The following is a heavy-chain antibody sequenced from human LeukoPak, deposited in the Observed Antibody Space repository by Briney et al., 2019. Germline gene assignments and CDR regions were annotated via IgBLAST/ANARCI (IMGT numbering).Heavy chain of an antibody. CDR3: AKGVAVASPYYFDY. V-gene: IGHV3-23*01. CDR1: GFTFSSYA. CDR2: ISGSGSST. J-gene: IGHJ4*02. Sequence: GRSLRLSCAASGFTFSSYAMSWVRQAPGKGLEWVSPISGSGSSTCYADSVKGRFTISRDNSKNTLYLQMNSLRAEDTAVYYCAKGVAVASPYYFDYWGQGTLVTVSS. D-gene: IGHD6-19*01.